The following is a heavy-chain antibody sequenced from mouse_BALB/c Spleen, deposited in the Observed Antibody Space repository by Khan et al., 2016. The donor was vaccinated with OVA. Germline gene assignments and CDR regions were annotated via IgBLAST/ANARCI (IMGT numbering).Heavy chain of an antibody. V-gene: IGHV1-81*01. D-gene: IGHD1-1*01. J-gene: IGHJ2*01. CDR3: ARSYYGSSYFDY. CDR2: IYPGSGST. Sequence: QVRLQQSGPELVKPGASVKMSCKASGYTFTDYVISWVKQRTGQGLEWIGEIYPGSGSTYYNEKFKGKATLTADKSSNTAYMQLRSLTSADSAVYFCARSYYGSSYFDYWGQGTTLTVSS. CDR1: GYTFTDYV.